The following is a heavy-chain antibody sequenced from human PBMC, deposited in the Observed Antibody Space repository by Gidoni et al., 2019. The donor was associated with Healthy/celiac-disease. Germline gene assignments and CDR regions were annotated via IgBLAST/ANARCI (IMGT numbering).Heavy chain of an antibody. D-gene: IGHD5-18*01. CDR3: ARDLWLLRYYFDY. Sequence: QVQLVESGGGVVQPGRSLRLSCAASGFTFSSYGMHWVRQAPGKGLEWVAFISYDGSNKYYADSVKGRFTISRDNSKNTLYLQMNSLRAEDTAVYYCARDLWLLRYYFDYWGQGTLVTVSS. J-gene: IGHJ4*02. CDR2: ISYDGSNK. CDR1: GFTFSSYG. V-gene: IGHV3-30*03.